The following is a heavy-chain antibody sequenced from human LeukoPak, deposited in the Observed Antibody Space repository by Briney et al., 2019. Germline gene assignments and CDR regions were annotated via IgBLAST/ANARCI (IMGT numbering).Heavy chain of an antibody. J-gene: IGHJ1*01. CDR3: ARDSSSMSIQH. CDR2: IYSGGST. Sequence: GGSLRLSCAASGFTVSSNYMSWVRQAPGKGLEWVSVIYSGGSTYYADSVKGRFTISRDNSKNTLYLQMNSLRAEDTAVYYCARDSSSMSIQHWGQGTLVSVSS. CDR1: GFTVSSNY. V-gene: IGHV3-66*01. D-gene: IGHD2-15*01.